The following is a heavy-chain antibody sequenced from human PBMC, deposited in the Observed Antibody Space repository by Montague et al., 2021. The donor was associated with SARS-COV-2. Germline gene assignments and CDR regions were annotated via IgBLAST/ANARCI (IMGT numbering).Heavy chain of an antibody. CDR3: ARDRPRSYYYGSGTYTWGGYGMDV. D-gene: IGHD3-10*01. CDR2: ISYSGST. V-gene: IGHV4-59*01. CDR1: GGSISSYY. Sequence: SETLSLTCTVSGGSISSYYWSWIRRPPGRGLQWIGYISYSGSTNYNPSLKSRVTISVDTSKNHSTLRLSSVTAADTALYYCARDRPRSYYYGSGTYTWGGYGMDVWGQGTTVTVSS. J-gene: IGHJ6*02.